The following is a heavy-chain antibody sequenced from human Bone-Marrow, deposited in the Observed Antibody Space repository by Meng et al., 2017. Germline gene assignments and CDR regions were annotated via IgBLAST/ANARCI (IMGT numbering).Heavy chain of an antibody. D-gene: IGHD6-13*01. J-gene: IGHJ4*02. CDR3: AREAYSTSLSSATGFDY. V-gene: IGHV4-34*01. CDR1: GGSFSGFY. Sequence: QVQLRQWGAGLLKPSETLSLTCAVYGGSFSGFYWNWFRQPPGKGLEWIAEINHSGSTNINPSLKSRVTILADMSKNQFSLKVRSVTAADTAVYYCAREAYSTSLSSATGFDYWGQGTLVTVSS. CDR2: INHSGST.